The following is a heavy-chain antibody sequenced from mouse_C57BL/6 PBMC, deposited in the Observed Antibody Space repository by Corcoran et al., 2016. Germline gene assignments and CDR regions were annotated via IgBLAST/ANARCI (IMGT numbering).Heavy chain of an antibody. D-gene: IGHD1-1*01. CDR3: ASRITTVYAMDY. V-gene: IGHV1-26*01. Sequence: EVQLQQSGPELVKPGASVKISCKASGYTFTDYYMNWVKQSHGKSLEWIGDINPNNGGTSYNQKFKGKATLTVDKSSSTAYMELRSLTSEDSAVYYCASRITTVYAMDYWGQGTSVTVSS. J-gene: IGHJ4*01. CDR2: INPNNGGT. CDR1: GYTFTDYY.